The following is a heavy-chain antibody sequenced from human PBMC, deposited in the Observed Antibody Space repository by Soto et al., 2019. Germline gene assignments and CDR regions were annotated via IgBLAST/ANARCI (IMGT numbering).Heavy chain of an antibody. V-gene: IGHV4-31*03. CDR3: ARGDSTVSSVFDY. CDR2: SYQNGDT. J-gene: IGHJ4*02. Sequence: LSLTCTVSVGPFSSGGYYWSWIRQEPGKGLEWIGYSYQNGDTSYNPSLKSRGTISADTSKTQFSLNLSSVTAADTAVYYCARGDSTVSSVFDYGGQGMLVTVSS. CDR1: VGPFSSGGYY. D-gene: IGHD3-16*01.